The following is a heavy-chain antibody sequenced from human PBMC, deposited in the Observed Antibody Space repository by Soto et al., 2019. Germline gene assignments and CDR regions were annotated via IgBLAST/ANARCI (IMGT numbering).Heavy chain of an antibody. D-gene: IGHD2-15*01. CDR1: GGSISSSSYY. Sequence: QLQLQESGPGLVKPSETLSLTCTVSGGSISSSSYYWGWIRQPPGKGLEWIGSIYYSGNTYYTPSLKSRVTISVDTSKHQFSLKLSSVTAADTAVYYCARVGGRYCTGGSCQVDYWGQGTLVTVSS. J-gene: IGHJ4*02. V-gene: IGHV4-39*01. CDR2: IYYSGNT. CDR3: ARVGGRYCTGGSCQVDY.